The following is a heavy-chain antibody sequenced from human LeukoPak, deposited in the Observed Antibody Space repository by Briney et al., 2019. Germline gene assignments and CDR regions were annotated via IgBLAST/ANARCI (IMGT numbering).Heavy chain of an antibody. CDR1: GGSFSGYY. V-gene: IGHV4-34*01. J-gene: IGHJ4*02. CDR2: INHSGST. Sequence: PSETLSLTCAVYGGSFSGYYWSWLRQPPGKGLEWIGEINHSGSTNYNPSLKSRVTISVDTSKNQFSLKLSSVTAADTAVYYCARIPADGYNPRPYFDYWGQGTLVTVSS. CDR3: ARIPADGYNPRPYFDY. D-gene: IGHD5-24*01.